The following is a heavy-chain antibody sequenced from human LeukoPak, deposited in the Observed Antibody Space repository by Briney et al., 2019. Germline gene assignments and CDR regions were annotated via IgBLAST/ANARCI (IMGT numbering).Heavy chain of an antibody. CDR2: IYTSGST. J-gene: IGHJ2*01. D-gene: IGHD3-22*01. V-gene: IGHV4-4*07. Sequence: SETLSLTCTVSGGSIGSYYWSWIRQPAGKGLEWIGRIYTSGSTNYNPSLKSRVTMSVDTSKNQFSLKLSSVTAADTAVYYCAREPYYYDSSGYPFDLWGRGTLVTVSS. CDR1: GGSIGSYY. CDR3: AREPYYYDSSGYPFDL.